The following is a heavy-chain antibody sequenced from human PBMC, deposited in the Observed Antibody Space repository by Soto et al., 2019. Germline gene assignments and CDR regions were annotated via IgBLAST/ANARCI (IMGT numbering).Heavy chain of an antibody. CDR1: GFTFNTYT. D-gene: IGHD3-16*01. Sequence: PGGSLRLSCAASGFTFNTYTMNWVRLTAGKGLEWVAGINAGYNGTTYYTDSVKGRFTISRDNSRNTVYLQMNSLRADDTAVYYCAKDRLAGGFDYWGQGTLVTVSS. CDR2: INAGYNGTT. CDR3: AKDRLAGGFDY. V-gene: IGHV3-23*01. J-gene: IGHJ4*02.